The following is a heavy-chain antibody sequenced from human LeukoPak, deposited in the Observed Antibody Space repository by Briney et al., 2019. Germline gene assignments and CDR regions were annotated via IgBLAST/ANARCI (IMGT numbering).Heavy chain of an antibody. V-gene: IGHV3-23*01. D-gene: IGHD3-9*01. CDR1: GFTFSNYA. CDR2: ITGSGGNT. J-gene: IGHJ4*02. Sequence: PGGSLRLSCAASGFTFSNYAMSWVRQAKGKGLEWVSAITGSGGNTYYADSVKGRFTISRDNSKNTLYLQMNSLRDEDTAVYYCAKWGDFDVLTGYCGPDFWGQGTLVTVSS. CDR3: AKWGDFDVLTGYCGPDF.